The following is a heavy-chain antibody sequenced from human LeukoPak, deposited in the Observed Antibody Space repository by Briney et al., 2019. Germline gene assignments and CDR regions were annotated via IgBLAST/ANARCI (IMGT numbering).Heavy chain of an antibody. CDR1: GYTFTSYG. CDR3: ARVQDSSGYYYLDY. D-gene: IGHD3-22*01. Sequence: ASVKVSCKPSGYTFTSYGISWVRQAPGQGLEWMGWISAYNGNTNYAQKLQGRVTMTTDTSTSTAYMELRSLRSDDTAVYYCARVQDSSGYYYLDYWGQGTLVTVSS. J-gene: IGHJ4*02. V-gene: IGHV1-18*01. CDR2: ISAYNGNT.